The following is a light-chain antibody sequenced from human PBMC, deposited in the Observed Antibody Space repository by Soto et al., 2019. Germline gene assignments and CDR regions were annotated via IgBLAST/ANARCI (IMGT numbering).Light chain of an antibody. CDR3: QHRRT. J-gene: IGKJ3*01. CDR2: DAS. Sequence: EVVLTQSPATLSLSPGERATLSCRASQSVGNYLAWYQQKPGQAPRLLIYDASNRATVIPARCSGSGSGTDFTLTISNLEPEDFAVYCCQHRRTFGPGTKVDIK. CDR1: QSVGNY. V-gene: IGKV3-11*01.